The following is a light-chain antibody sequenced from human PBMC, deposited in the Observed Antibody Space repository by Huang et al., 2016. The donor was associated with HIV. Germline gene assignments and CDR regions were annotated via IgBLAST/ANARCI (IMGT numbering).Light chain of an antibody. CDR2: WSS. J-gene: IGKJ4*01. Sequence: DIVLTQSPDSLAVSLGERATVRCRSSHSLLHSNNKNYLAWYQLKTGQRPKLLIYWSSTRESGVPDRFNGDGSGSDCAPTINNLQAEDVAVYYCQQYFTTPLTFGGGTKVEI. CDR3: QQYFTTPLT. CDR1: HSLLHSNNKNY. V-gene: IGKV4-1*01.